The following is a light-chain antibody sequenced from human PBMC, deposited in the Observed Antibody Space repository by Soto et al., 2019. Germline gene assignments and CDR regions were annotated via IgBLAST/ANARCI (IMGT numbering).Light chain of an antibody. Sequence: DIQMTQSPSTLSASVGDRVAISCRASQSVSGWLAWYQQKPGKVPQLLIYQASALEDGVPSRFSGSGSGTEFTLTISSLQPDDSATYYCQHSKDYSYTFGPGTNLEIK. CDR3: QHSKDYSYT. CDR1: QSVSGW. CDR2: QAS. J-gene: IGKJ2*01. V-gene: IGKV1-5*03.